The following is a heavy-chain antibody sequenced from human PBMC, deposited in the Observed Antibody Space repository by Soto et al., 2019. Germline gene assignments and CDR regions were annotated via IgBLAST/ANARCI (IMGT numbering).Heavy chain of an antibody. CDR3: ARGDPYSDTLRNDAFDI. Sequence: EVQLVESGGGLVQPGGSLRLSCAASGFTFSSYAMHWVRQAPGKGLEYVSAIGSDGGNTYYANSVKDRFTISRDNSKNTLYLQMGSLRTEDMAVYYCARGDPYSDTLRNDAFDIWGQETMVTVSS. V-gene: IGHV3-64*01. CDR1: GFTFSSYA. CDR2: IGSDGGNT. D-gene: IGHD5-18*01. J-gene: IGHJ3*02.